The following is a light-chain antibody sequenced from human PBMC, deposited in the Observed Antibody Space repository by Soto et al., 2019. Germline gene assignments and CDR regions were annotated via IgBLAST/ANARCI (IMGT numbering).Light chain of an antibody. CDR2: EVR. Sequence: QSALTQPASVSGSAGQSITISCSGTMRDVGAYNLVSWYQQHPGTAPKLIIYEVRNRPSGISSRFSGSRSGNTASLTISGLQPEDEGDNNGTEYTPGSPRVFGGGTKVTF. CDR3: TEYTPGSPRV. J-gene: IGLJ3*02. CDR1: MRDVGAYNL. V-gene: IGLV2-14*01.